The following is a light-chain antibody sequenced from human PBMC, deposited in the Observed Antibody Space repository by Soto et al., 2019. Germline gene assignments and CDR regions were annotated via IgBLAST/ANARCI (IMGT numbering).Light chain of an antibody. CDR2: EVN. CDR1: SSDVGAYNY. V-gene: IGLV2-8*01. Sequence: QSALTQPPSASGSPGQSVTISCTGTSSDVGAYNYVSWYQQHPGKAPKLIIYEVNKRPSGVPDRFSGSKSGNTASLTGSGLQAEDEADYFCSSYVGNNNLVFGGGTKLTVL. J-gene: IGLJ2*01. CDR3: SSYVGNNNLV.